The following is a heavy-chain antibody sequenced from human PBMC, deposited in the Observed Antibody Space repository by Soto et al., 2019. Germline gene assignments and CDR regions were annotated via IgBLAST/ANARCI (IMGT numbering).Heavy chain of an antibody. D-gene: IGHD3-10*01. J-gene: IGHJ5*02. CDR2: IWYDGSNK. CDR3: ARDRSYYYGSGSYYPGRERAYNWFDP. CDR1: GFTFSSYG. V-gene: IGHV3-33*01. Sequence: GGSLRLSCAASGFTFSSYGMHWVRQAPGKGLEWVAVIWYDGSNKYYADSVKGRFTISRDNSKNTLYLQMNSLRAEDTAVYYCARDRSYYYGSGSYYPGRERAYNWFDPWGQGTLVTVSS.